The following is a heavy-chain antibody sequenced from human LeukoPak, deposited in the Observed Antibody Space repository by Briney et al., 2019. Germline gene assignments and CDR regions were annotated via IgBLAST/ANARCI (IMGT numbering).Heavy chain of an antibody. CDR2: ISAYDGST. CDR3: AREAGSGSWYPFDY. V-gene: IGHV1-18*04. D-gene: IGHD6-13*01. Sequence: GASVKVSCKASGYTFTGYYIHWVRQAPGQGLEWMGWISAYDGSTNYAQKFQGRVTMTTDPSTSTAYMELRSLRSDDTAVYYCAREAGSGSWYPFDYWGQGTLVTVSS. CDR1: GYTFTGYY. J-gene: IGHJ4*02.